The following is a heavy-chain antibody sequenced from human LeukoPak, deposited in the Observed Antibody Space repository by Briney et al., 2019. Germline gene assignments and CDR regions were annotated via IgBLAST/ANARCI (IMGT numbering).Heavy chain of an antibody. CDR2: ISSSSSYI. V-gene: IGHV3-21*01. J-gene: IGHJ4*02. D-gene: IGHD4-17*01. CDR3: ARSSPDYGDYEYYFDY. Sequence: GGSLRLSCAASGFTFSSYSMNWVRQAPGKGLEWVSSISSSSSYIYYADSVKGRFTISRDNAKNSLYLQMNSQRAEDTAVYYCARSSPDYGDYEYYFDYWGQGTLVTVSS. CDR1: GFTFSSYS.